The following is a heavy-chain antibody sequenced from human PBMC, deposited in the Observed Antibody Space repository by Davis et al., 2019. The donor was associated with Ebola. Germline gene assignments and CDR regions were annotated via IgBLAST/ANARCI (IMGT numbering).Heavy chain of an antibody. D-gene: IGHD3-22*01. CDR3: ARERRYDSGYFDY. J-gene: IGHJ4*02. CDR1: GFTFSSYG. CDR2: IWYDGSNK. Sequence: GGSLRLSCAASGFTFSSYGMHWVRQAPGKGLEWVAVIWYDGSNKYYADSVKGRFTISRDNSKNTLYLQMNSLRAEDTAVYYCARERRYDSGYFDYWGQGTLVTVSS. V-gene: IGHV3-33*01.